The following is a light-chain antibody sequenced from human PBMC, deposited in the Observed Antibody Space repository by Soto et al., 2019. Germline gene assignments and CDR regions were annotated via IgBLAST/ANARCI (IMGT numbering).Light chain of an antibody. CDR2: TAS. CDR3: QQAASFPIT. V-gene: IGKV1-39*01. CDR1: QSISNY. J-gene: IGKJ5*01. Sequence: DIQMTQSASSLSASVGDRVTITCRASQSISNYLNWYQQKPGKAPNLLIYTASSLQSGVPSRFSGSGSGTDFTLTINGLQPEDFETYYCQQAASFPITFGQGTRLEI.